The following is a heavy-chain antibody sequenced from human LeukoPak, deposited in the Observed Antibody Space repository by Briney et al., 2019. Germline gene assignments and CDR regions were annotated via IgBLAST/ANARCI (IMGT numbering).Heavy chain of an antibody. Sequence: SETLSLTCTVSGGSISSSRYYWGWIRQPPGKGLEWIGNIYYSGSTSYNPSLKSRVTISVDTSKNQFSLKLSSVTAADTAVYYCARQDYGGTDYWGQGTLVTVSS. D-gene: IGHD4-23*01. J-gene: IGHJ4*02. CDR2: IYYSGST. CDR3: ARQDYGGTDY. V-gene: IGHV4-39*01. CDR1: GGSISSSRYY.